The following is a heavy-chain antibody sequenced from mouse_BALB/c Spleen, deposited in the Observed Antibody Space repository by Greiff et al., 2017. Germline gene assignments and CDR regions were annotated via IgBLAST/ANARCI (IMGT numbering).Heavy chain of an antibody. V-gene: IGHV5-4*02. CDR3: AIDGNYAMDY. CDR1: GFTFSDYY. J-gene: IGHJ4*01. D-gene: IGHD1-1*02. CDR2: ISDGGSYT. Sequence: EVNLVESGGGLVKPGGSLKLSCAASGFTFSDYYMYWVRQTPEKRLEWVATISDGGSYTYYPDSVKGRFTISRDNAKNNLYLQMSSLKSEDTAMYYCAIDGNYAMDYWGQGTSVTVSS.